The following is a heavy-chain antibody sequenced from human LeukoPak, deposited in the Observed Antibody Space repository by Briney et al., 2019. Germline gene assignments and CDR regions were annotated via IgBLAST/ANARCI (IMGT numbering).Heavy chain of an antibody. J-gene: IGHJ4*02. CDR1: GYTFIRYY. CDR3: ARALLVPASRGYFDY. CDR2: VNPSGDST. Sequence: GAAVKVSCKASGYTFIRYYIHWVRQAPGQGLEWMGIVNPSGDSTNYAQKFQGRVTMIRDTSTSTVYMELSSLRSEDTAVYYCARALLVPASRGYFDYWGQGTLVTVSS. V-gene: IGHV1-46*01. D-gene: IGHD2-2*01.